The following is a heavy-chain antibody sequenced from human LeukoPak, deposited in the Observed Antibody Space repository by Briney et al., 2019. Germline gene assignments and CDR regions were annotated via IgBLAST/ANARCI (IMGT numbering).Heavy chain of an antibody. V-gene: IGHV4-39*01. CDR1: GGSFSSNDYY. Sequence: SETLSLTCTVSGGSFSSNDYYWGWIRQPPGEGLEWIGSMFSDGTSYYNPSLRSRVTISVDTSKNQFSLKLSSVTAADTALYYCARHASITIFGGGVDSWGQGPLVTVPS. J-gene: IGHJ5*01. CDR3: ARHASITIFGGGVDS. D-gene: IGHD3-3*01. CDR2: MFSDGTS.